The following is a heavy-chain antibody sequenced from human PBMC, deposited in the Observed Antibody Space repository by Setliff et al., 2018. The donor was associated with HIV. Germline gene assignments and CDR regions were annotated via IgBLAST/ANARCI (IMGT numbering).Heavy chain of an antibody. V-gene: IGHV1-69*10. CDR2: IIPNLGGVT. CDR3: ARDHPGIAY. Sequence: SVKVSCKTSGDTFTTYSVSWVRQAPGQGLEWMGGIIPNLGGVTKYAQKFQGRVTITADESTSTVHMELISLRSEDTAVYYCARDHPGIAYWGQGTMVTVSS. CDR1: GDTFTTYS. J-gene: IGHJ4*02.